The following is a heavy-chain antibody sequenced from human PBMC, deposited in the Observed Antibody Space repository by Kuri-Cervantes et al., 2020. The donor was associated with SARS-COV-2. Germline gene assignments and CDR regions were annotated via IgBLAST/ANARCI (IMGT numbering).Heavy chain of an antibody. Sequence: GESLSLACAVYGFTFSSYAMSWVRQAPGKGLEWVSAISGSGGSTYYADSVKGRFTISRDNSKNTLYLQMNSLRAEDTAVYYCAKVGTSIAVSGRFDYWGQGTLVTVSS. V-gene: IGHV3-23*01. CDR1: GFTFSSYA. D-gene: IGHD6-19*01. CDR2: ISGSGGST. CDR3: AKVGTSIAVSGRFDY. J-gene: IGHJ4*02.